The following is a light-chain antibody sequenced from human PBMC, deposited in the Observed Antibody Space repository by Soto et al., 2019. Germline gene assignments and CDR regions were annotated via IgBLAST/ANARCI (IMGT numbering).Light chain of an antibody. V-gene: IGKV3-20*01. CDR2: GAS. J-gene: IGKJ2*01. CDR1: QSLSGNY. Sequence: LTQSPGTLSLAPGERATLACRASQSLSGNYFAWYQQRPGQPPRLLIYGASSRATGIPDRFSGSGSGTDFTLTISRLEPEDFAVYICQQYGSSHMYTFGQGTKLEIK. CDR3: QQYGSSHMYT.